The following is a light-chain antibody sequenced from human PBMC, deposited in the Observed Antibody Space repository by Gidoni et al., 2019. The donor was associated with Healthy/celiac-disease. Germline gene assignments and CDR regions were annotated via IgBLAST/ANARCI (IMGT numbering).Light chain of an antibody. CDR1: KLGDKY. V-gene: IGLV3-1*01. Sequence: SYELTQPLSVSASPGQTASITCSGDKLGDKYACWYQQKPGQSPVLVIYQDSKRPSGIPERFSGSNSGNTATLTISGTQAMDEADYYCQAWDSSTAVFGGGTKLTVL. CDR3: QAWDSSTAV. J-gene: IGLJ2*01. CDR2: QDS.